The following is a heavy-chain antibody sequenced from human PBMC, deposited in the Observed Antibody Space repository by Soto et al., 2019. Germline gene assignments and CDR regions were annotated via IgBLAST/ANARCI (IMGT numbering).Heavy chain of an antibody. CDR1: GDSINSRSYY. CDR3: VGPGSSVVSNAYCDG. V-gene: IGHV4-39*01. D-gene: IGHD3-10*01. Sequence: SETLSLTCTVTGDSINSRSYYWGWMRQPPGKGLEWIGCIYYSGRTYYNPSLRSRVSISIDPSKDQFSLKLKSVTAADTALYFCVGPGSSVVSNAYCDGWGPGSLVTVSS. CDR2: IYYSGRT. J-gene: IGHJ4*02.